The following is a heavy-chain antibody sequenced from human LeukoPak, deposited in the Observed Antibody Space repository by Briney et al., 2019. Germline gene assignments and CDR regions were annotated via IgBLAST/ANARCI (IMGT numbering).Heavy chain of an antibody. CDR1: GYTFTGYY. J-gene: IGHJ4*02. CDR2: INPNSGGT. CDR3: ARESADYYDSGGYYYLVYYFDY. Sequence: ASVKVSCKASGYTFTGYYMHWVRQAPGQGLEWMGWINPNSGGTNYAQKFQGRVTMTRDTSISTAYMELSRLRSDDTAVYYCARESADYYDSGGYYYLVYYFDYWGQGTLVTVSS. D-gene: IGHD3-22*01. V-gene: IGHV1-2*02.